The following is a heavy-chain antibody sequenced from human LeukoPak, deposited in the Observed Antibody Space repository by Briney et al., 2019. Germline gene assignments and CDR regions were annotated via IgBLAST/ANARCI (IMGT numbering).Heavy chain of an antibody. CDR1: GFSFSDHE. V-gene: IGHV3-69-1*01. D-gene: IGHD2-2*01. Sequence: GGALRLSCAASGFSFSDHEMNWVRPAPGKGLAWVSYLSSSGNAYYADSVKGRSTISRDKSKNTLYVQMNSLRGDDTGVYYCASGSSVDCSRTSCPPTDYWGQGTLVTVSS. J-gene: IGHJ4*02. CDR2: LSSSGNA. CDR3: ASGSSVDCSRTSCPPTDY.